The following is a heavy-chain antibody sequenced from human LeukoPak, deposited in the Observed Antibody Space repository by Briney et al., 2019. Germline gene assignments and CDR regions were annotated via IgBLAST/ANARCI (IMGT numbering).Heavy chain of an antibody. CDR3: TRDLMDYDVSTGLHHYYMDV. CDR1: GFAFSSYW. V-gene: IGHV3-74*01. J-gene: IGHJ6*02. D-gene: IGHD3-9*01. CDR2: INGDGRNI. Sequence: GGSLRLSCVASGFAFSSYWMHWVRQDPRKGLVWVSRINGDGRNINYADSVRGRFTISRDNAKNTLYLQMNTLRVEDTAVYYCTRDLMDYDVSTGLHHYYMDVWGQGTTVTFSS.